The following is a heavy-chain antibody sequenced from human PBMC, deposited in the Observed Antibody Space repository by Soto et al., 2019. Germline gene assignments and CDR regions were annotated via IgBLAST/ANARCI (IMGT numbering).Heavy chain of an antibody. J-gene: IGHJ5*02. CDR2: ISGSGGST. Sequence: PGGSLRLSCAASGFTFSSYAMSWVRQAPGKGLEWVSAISGSGGSTYYADSVKGRFTTSRDNSKNTLYLQMNSLRAEDTAVYYCAKSGLAAAGPNWFDPWGQGTLVTVSS. D-gene: IGHD6-13*01. V-gene: IGHV3-23*01. CDR1: GFTFSSYA. CDR3: AKSGLAAAGPNWFDP.